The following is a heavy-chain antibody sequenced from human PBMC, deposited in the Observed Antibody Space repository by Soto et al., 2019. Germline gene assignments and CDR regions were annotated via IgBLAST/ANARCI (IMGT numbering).Heavy chain of an antibody. CDR3: ASAQGGIAAAGTLTYYYGMDV. V-gene: IGHV4-39*01. Sequence: PSETPSLTCTVSGGSISSSSYYWGWIRQPPGKGLEWIGSIYYSGSTYYNPSLKSRVTISVDTSKNQFSLKLSSVTAADTAVYYCASAQGGIAAAGTLTYYYGMDVWGQGTTVTVSS. J-gene: IGHJ6*02. D-gene: IGHD6-13*01. CDR2: IYYSGST. CDR1: GGSISSSSYY.